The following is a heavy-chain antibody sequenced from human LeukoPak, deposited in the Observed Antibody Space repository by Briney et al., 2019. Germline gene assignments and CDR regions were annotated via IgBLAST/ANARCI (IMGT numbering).Heavy chain of an antibody. CDR3: ASTLGYCSSTSCYGVGYYYYYMDV. V-gene: IGHV1-69*05. J-gene: IGHJ6*03. CDR1: GGTFSSYA. Sequence: GSSAKVSCKASGGTFSSYAISWVRQAPGQGLEWMGGIIPILGTANYAQKFQGRVTITTDESTSTAYMELSSLRSEDTAVYYCASTLGYCSSTSCYGVGYYYYYMDVWGKGTTVTVSS. CDR2: IIPILGTA. D-gene: IGHD2-2*01.